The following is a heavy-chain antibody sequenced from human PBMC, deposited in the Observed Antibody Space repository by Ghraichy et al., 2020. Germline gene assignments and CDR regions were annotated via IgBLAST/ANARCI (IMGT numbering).Heavy chain of an antibody. CDR3: AKDPVVPAAVTYYDDYYNMDV. Sequence: ASVKVSCKASGYTFTDYYMHWVRQAPGQGLEWMGWIDPNSGGTNYAQKFQDRVTMTRDTSISTAYMDLSRLSSDDTAVYYCAKDPVVPAAVTYYDDYYNMDVWGQGTTVTVSS. D-gene: IGHD2-2*01. V-gene: IGHV1-2*02. CDR2: IDPNSGGT. CDR1: GYTFTDYY. J-gene: IGHJ6*02.